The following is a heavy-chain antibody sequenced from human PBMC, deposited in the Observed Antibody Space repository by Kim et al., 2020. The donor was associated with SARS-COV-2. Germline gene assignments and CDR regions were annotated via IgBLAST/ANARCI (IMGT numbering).Heavy chain of an antibody. CDR1: GYTFTSYY. CDR3: ARRDPGIAVAGTGWFDP. Sequence: ASVKVSCKASGYTFTSYYMHWVRQAPGQGLEWMGIINPSGGSTSYAQKFQGRVTMTRDTSTSTVYMELSSLRSEDTAVYYCARRDPGIAVAGTGWFDPWGQGTLVTVSS. CDR2: INPSGGST. D-gene: IGHD6-19*01. V-gene: IGHV1-46*01. J-gene: IGHJ5*02.